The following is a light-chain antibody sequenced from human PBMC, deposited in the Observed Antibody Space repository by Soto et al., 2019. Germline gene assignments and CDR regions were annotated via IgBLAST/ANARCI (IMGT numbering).Light chain of an antibody. CDR3: QQRSNWPPWT. CDR1: QSVSSY. V-gene: IGKV3-11*01. J-gene: IGKJ1*01. Sequence: EIVLTQSPATLSLSPGERATLSCRASQSVSSYLAWYQQKPGQAPRLLIYDASNRATGIPARFSGSGSRTDFTLTISSLAPEDFAVYYCQQRSNWPPWTFGKGTKVEIK. CDR2: DAS.